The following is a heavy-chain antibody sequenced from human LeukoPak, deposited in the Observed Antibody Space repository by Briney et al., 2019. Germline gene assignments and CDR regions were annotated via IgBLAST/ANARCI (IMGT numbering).Heavy chain of an antibody. J-gene: IGHJ6*03. V-gene: IGHV1-69*01. CDR2: IIPIFDTA. CDR3: ARARGSTYGYYYYYMDV. Sequence: SVKVSCKASGGTFSSYAISWVRQAPGQGLEWMGGIIPIFDTANYAQKFQGRVTITADESTSTAYMELSSLRSEDTAVYYCARARGSTYGYYYYYMDVWGKGTTVTVSS. CDR1: GGTFSSYA. D-gene: IGHD3-16*01.